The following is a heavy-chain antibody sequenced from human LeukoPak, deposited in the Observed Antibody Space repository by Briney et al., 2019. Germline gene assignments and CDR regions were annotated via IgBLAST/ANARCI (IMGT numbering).Heavy chain of an antibody. J-gene: IGHJ4*02. CDR2: IYYSGST. Sequence: SETLSLTCTVSGGSISSYYWSWIRQPPGKGLEWIGYIYYSGSTNYNPSLKSRVTISVDTTKNQFSLKLSSVTAADTAVYYCARYYDSSGYSFDYWGQGTLVTVSS. CDR1: GGSISSYY. D-gene: IGHD3-22*01. V-gene: IGHV4-59*01. CDR3: ARYYDSSGYSFDY.